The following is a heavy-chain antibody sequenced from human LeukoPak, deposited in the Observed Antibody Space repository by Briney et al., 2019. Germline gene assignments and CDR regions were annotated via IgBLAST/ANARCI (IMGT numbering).Heavy chain of an antibody. CDR1: GGSISSYY. CDR3: ARIGLIAAAAKAFDI. V-gene: IGHV4-59*01. CDR2: IYYSGST. J-gene: IGHJ3*02. Sequence: SETLSLTCTVSGGSISSYYWSWIRQPPGKGLEWIGYIYYSGSTNYNPSLKSRVTISEDTSKNQFSLKLSSVTAADTAVYYCARIGLIAAAAKAFDIWGQGTMVTVSS. D-gene: IGHD6-13*01.